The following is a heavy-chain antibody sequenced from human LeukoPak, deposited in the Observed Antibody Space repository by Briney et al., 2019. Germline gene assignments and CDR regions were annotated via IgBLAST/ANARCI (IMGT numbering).Heavy chain of an antibody. J-gene: IGHJ4*02. Sequence: GGSLRLSCAASGFTFSSYAMSWVRQAPGKGLEWVSAISGSSGSTYYADSVKGRFTISRDNSKNTLYLQMNSLRAEDTAVYYCAKSLGLVTYYFDYWGQGTLVTVSS. V-gene: IGHV3-23*01. CDR3: AKSLGLVTYYFDY. CDR1: GFTFSSYA. D-gene: IGHD3-9*01. CDR2: ISGSSGST.